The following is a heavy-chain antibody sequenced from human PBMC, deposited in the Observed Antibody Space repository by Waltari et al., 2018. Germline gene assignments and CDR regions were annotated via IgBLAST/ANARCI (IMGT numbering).Heavy chain of an antibody. CDR1: GGSISSGGYY. CDR3: ARDRVPPLAFDI. J-gene: IGHJ3*02. Sequence: QVQLQESGPGLVKPSQTLSLTCTVSGGSISSGGYYWSWIRQHPGKGLEWIGYIYYSGRTYYNPSLKSRVTISVDTSKNQFSLKLSSVTAADTAVYYCARDRVPPLAFDIWGQGTMVTVSS. D-gene: IGHD3-10*01. CDR2: IYYSGRT. V-gene: IGHV4-31*03.